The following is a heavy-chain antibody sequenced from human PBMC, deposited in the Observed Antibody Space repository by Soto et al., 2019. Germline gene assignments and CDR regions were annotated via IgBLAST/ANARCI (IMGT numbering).Heavy chain of an antibody. CDR1: GGSISSYY. J-gene: IGHJ5*02. CDR2: IYYSGST. V-gene: IGHV4-59*01. CDR3: ARVAAAGSLGWFDP. Sequence: QVQLQESGPGLVKPSETLSLTCTVSGGSISSYYWSWIRQPPGKGLEWIGDIYYSGSTNYNPSLKSRVTISVDTSKNQFSLKLSSVTAADTAVYYCARVAAAGSLGWFDPWGQGTLVTVSS. D-gene: IGHD6-13*01.